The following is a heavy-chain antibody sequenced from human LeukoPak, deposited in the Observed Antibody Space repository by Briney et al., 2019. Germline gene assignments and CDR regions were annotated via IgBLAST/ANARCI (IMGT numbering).Heavy chain of an antibody. CDR2: ISYSSSAI. CDR1: GFTVSRDS. V-gene: IGHV3-48*02. CDR3: ARDSYGSSGYYYVSGY. J-gene: IGHJ4*02. D-gene: IGHD3-22*01. Sequence: GGSLRLSCAASGFTVSRDSMNWDRQAPGKGLEWVSYISYSSSAIYYADSVKGRFTISRDNAKNSLYLRMNSLRDEDTAVYYCARDSYGSSGYYYVSGYWGQGTLVTVSS.